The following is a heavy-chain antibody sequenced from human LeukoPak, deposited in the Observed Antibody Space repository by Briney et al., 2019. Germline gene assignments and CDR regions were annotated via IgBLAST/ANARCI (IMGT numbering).Heavy chain of an antibody. V-gene: IGHV3-74*01. Sequence: GGSLRLSCTASGFTFSSYWMHWVRQAPGKGLVWVSRINSDGSSITYADSVKGRFTISRDNAKTSLYLQMNSLRAEDTAVYYCANSRYDSSGYYGIIGYWGQGTLVTVSS. D-gene: IGHD3-22*01. J-gene: IGHJ4*02. CDR2: INSDGSSI. CDR3: ANSRYDSSGYYGIIGY. CDR1: GFTFSSYW.